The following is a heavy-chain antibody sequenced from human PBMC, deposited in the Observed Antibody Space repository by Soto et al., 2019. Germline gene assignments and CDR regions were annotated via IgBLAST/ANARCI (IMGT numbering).Heavy chain of an antibody. Sequence: PGGSLRLSCAVSGITFINAWMSWVRQAPGKGLEWVARIKRTANAETPDYAAPVKGRFIISRDDSKNMLYLQMNNLKAEDTAVYYCLTDPGEYETFWGQGTLVTVPQ. CDR1: GITFINAW. D-gene: IGHD4-17*01. CDR3: LTDPGEYETF. V-gene: IGHV3-15*01. J-gene: IGHJ4*02. CDR2: IKRTANAETP.